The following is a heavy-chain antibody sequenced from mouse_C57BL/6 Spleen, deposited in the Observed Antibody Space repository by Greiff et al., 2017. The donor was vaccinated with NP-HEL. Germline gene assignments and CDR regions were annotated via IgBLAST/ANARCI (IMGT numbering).Heavy chain of an antibody. Sequence: LQESGASVKISCKASGYAFSSYWMNWVKQRPGKGLEWSGQIYPGDGDTNDNGKFKGKATLTADKSSSTAYMQLSSLTSEYSAVYFCARRYGSSYDWYFDVWGTGTTVTVSS. CDR3: ARRYGSSYDWYFDV. CDR1: GYAFSSYW. CDR2: IYPGDGDT. J-gene: IGHJ1*03. V-gene: IGHV1-80*01. D-gene: IGHD1-1*01.